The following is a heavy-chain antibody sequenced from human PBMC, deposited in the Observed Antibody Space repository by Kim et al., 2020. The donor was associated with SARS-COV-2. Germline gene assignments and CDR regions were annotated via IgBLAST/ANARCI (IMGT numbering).Heavy chain of an antibody. J-gene: IGHJ5*02. CDR2: IYYSGST. V-gene: IGHV4-59*01. Sequence: SETLSLTCTVSGGSISSYYWSWIRQPPGKGLEWIGYIYYSGSTNYNPSLKSRVTISVDTSKNQFSLKLSSVTAADTAVYYCARGGSLLPFWFDPWGQGTLVTVSS. CDR1: GGSISSYY. D-gene: IGHD2-15*01. CDR3: ARGGSLLPFWFDP.